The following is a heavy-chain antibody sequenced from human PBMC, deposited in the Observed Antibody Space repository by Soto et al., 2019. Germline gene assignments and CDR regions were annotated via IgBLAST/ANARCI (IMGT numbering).Heavy chain of an antibody. CDR2: ISSSDSII. J-gene: IGHJ4*02. CDR3: ARDLGYYDSSGYFDY. CDR1: GFTFSDYS. V-gene: IGHV3-11*01. Sequence: VQLVESGGGLVKPGGSLRLSCAASGFTFSDYSMSWIRQAPGKGLEWVSYISSSDSIIYYTDSVKGRFTISRDNAKNSLYLQMNSLRAEDTAVYYCARDLGYYDSSGYFDYWGQGTLVTVSS. D-gene: IGHD3-22*01.